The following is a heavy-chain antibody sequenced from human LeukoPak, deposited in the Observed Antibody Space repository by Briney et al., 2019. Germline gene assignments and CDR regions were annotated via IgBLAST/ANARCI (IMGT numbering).Heavy chain of an antibody. D-gene: IGHD3-22*01. V-gene: IGHV3-66*01. Sequence: GGSLRLSCAASGFTVSSNYMSWVRQAPGKGLEWVSVIYSGGSTYYADSVRGRFTISRDNSKNTLYLQMNSLRAEDTAVYYCARDKGQWLLPTGNHYYYYGMDVWGQGTTVTVSS. J-gene: IGHJ6*02. CDR1: GFTVSSNY. CDR3: ARDKGQWLLPTGNHYYYYGMDV. CDR2: IYSGGST.